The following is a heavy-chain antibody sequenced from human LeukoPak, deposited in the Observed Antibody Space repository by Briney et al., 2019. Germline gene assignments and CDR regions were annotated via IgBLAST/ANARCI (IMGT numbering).Heavy chain of an antibody. CDR2: ISWNSGSI. D-gene: IGHD6-13*01. CDR1: GFTFDDYA. Sequence: GGSLRLSCAASGFTFDDYAMHWVRQAPGKGLEWVSGISWNSGSIGYADSVKGRFTISRDNAENSLYLQMNSLRAEDMALYYCARLAAAGTFDIWGQGTMVTVSS. CDR3: ARLAAAGTFDI. V-gene: IGHV3-9*03. J-gene: IGHJ3*02.